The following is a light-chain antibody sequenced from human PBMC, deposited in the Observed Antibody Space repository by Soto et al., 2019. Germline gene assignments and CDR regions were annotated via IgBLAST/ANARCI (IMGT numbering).Light chain of an antibody. CDR2: EVS. Sequence: QSALTQPASVSGSPGQSITISCTGTSSDVGGYNYVSWYQQHPGKAPKLMIYEVSNRPSGVSNRFSGSKSGNTASLTISGLQAEDEADYYCSSYTTIGTLEVFGGGTKVTVL. CDR1: SSDVGGYNY. V-gene: IGLV2-14*01. J-gene: IGLJ3*02. CDR3: SSYTTIGTLEV.